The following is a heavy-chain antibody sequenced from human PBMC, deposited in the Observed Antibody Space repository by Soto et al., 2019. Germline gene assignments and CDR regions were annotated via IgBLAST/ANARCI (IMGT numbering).Heavy chain of an antibody. D-gene: IGHD3-22*01. CDR3: ARDYDKSGYDYFDP. CDR1: EYSFTGHY. V-gene: IGHV1-2*02. Sequence: SVKVSCKASEYSFTGHYLHWGRQAPVQGLEWMGWIDPKSGDTKYAPKFQDRVTMTSATSISTAYMDLTNLRYDDTAVYYCARDYDKSGYDYFDPWGQGTLVTVSS. J-gene: IGHJ5*02. CDR2: IDPKSGDT.